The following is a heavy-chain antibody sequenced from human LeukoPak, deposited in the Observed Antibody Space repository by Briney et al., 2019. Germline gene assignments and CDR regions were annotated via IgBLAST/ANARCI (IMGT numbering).Heavy chain of an antibody. J-gene: IGHJ4*02. CDR1: GYTFTGYY. Sequence: ASVKASCKASGYTFTGYYMHWVRQAPGQGLEWMGWINPNSGGTNYAQKFQGRVTMTRDTSISTAYMELSRLRSDDTAVYYCARATAAAAGTTIFDYWGQGTLVTVSS. CDR2: INPNSGGT. CDR3: ARATAAAAGTTIFDY. V-gene: IGHV1-2*02. D-gene: IGHD6-13*01.